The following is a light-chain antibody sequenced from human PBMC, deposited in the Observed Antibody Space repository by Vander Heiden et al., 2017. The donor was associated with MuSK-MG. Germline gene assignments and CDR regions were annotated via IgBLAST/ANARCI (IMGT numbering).Light chain of an antibody. CDR2: DAS. CDR3: QQLRKWPGLT. J-gene: IGKJ4*01. V-gene: IGKV3-11*01. CDR1: QSVTGY. Sequence: EIVLTQSPATLSLSPGERATLSCRASQSVTGYLAWYQQKPGQAPRLLVYDASNRATGTPARFSGSGCGTDFTLTISIRELEDFAVYYCQQLRKWPGLTFAGEGRVEIK.